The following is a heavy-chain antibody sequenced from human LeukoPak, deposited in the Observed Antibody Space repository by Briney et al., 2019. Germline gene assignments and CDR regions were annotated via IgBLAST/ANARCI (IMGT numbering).Heavy chain of an antibody. D-gene: IGHD4-17*01. CDR2: INSDGSST. Sequence: GGSLSLSCAASGFTFISYWMHWVRQAPGKGLVWVSRINSDGSSTSYADSVKGRFAISRDNTKNTLYLQMNNLRVDDTAVYYCARFSSGTVTTAGYWGQGTLVTVSS. CDR3: ARFSSGTVTTAGY. CDR1: GFTFISYW. J-gene: IGHJ4*02. V-gene: IGHV3-74*01.